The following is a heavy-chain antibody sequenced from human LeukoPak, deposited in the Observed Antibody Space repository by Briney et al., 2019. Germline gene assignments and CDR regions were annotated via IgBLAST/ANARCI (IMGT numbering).Heavy chain of an antibody. CDR3: TRGARDDYKDMDAFDI. Sequence: AGSMRLSCAASGFTFSDYYMSWNRQPAGKVLEWIGRIYSSGATNYNPTLNSRVTRSVDTSTNQFSLNLTSLTAATTAVISCTRGARDDYKDMDAFDIWGQGTMVTVSS. D-gene: IGHD4-4*01. V-gene: IGHV4-4*07. CDR2: IYSSGAT. J-gene: IGHJ3*02. CDR1: GFTFSDYY.